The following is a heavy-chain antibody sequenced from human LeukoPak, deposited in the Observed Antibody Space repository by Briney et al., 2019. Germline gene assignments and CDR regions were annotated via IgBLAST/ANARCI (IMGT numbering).Heavy chain of an antibody. D-gene: IGHD3-9*01. CDR2: INPNSGGT. CDR3: ARDVLRYFDWLRRQGPGMDV. J-gene: IGHJ6*02. CDR1: GYTFTGYY. Sequence: ASVEVSCKASGYTFTGYYMHWVRQAPGQGLEWMGWINPNSGGTNYAQKFQGRVTMTRDTSISTAYMELSRLRSDDTAVYYCARDVLRYFDWLRRQGPGMDVWGQGTTVSVS. V-gene: IGHV1-2*02.